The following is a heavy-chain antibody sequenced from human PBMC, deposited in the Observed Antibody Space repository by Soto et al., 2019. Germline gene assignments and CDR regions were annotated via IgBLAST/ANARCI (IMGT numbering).Heavy chain of an antibody. Sequence: PSETLSLTCTVSGGSISSSSYYWGWIRQPPGKGLEWIGSIYYSGSTYYNPSLKSRVTISVDTSKNQFSLKLSSVTAADTAVYYCARPIPTPGYCSSTSCYAPVGAFDIWGQGTMVTV. V-gene: IGHV4-39*01. CDR1: GGSISSSSYY. CDR2: IYYSGST. CDR3: ARPIPTPGYCSSTSCYAPVGAFDI. D-gene: IGHD2-2*01. J-gene: IGHJ3*02.